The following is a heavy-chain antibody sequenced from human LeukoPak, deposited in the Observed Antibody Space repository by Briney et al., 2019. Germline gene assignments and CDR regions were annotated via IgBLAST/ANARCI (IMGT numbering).Heavy chain of an antibody. Sequence: ASVKVSCKASGYTFTNFYIHWVRQAPGQGPDWMGYINPRNGATSYSQKFQGRLTMTRDTSISTAYMELSRLRSDDTAVYYCASVPLICSGGSCYDYWFDPWGQGTLVTVSS. D-gene: IGHD2-15*01. V-gene: IGHV1-2*02. CDR2: INPRNGAT. J-gene: IGHJ5*02. CDR3: ASVPLICSGGSCYDYWFDP. CDR1: GYTFTNFY.